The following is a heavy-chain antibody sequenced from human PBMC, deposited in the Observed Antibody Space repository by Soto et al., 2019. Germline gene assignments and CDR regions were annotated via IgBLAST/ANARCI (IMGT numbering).Heavy chain of an antibody. J-gene: IGHJ4*02. Sequence: GGSLRLSCAASGFTFSSYSMNCVRQGPGKGLEWVSTITRSGITTYYADSVKGRFTISRDNAKKSLYLKMNSLRDEDTAVYYCARPEVALNYWGQGTMLTVSS. V-gene: IGHV3-48*02. CDR1: GFTFSSYS. D-gene: IGHD2-15*01. CDR3: ARPEVALNY. CDR2: ITRSGITT.